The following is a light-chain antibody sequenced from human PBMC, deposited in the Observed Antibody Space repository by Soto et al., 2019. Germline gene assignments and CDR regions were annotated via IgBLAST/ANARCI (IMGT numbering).Light chain of an antibody. J-gene: IGLJ2*01. CDR2: LNSDGSH. CDR1: SGHSSYA. V-gene: IGLV4-69*01. Sequence: QSVLTQSPSASASLGASVKLTCTLSSGHSSYAIAWHQQQPEKGPRYLMKLNSDGSHSKGDGIPDRFSGSSSGAERYLTISSLQSEDVADYYCQIWGTGTYVVFGGGTKLTVL. CDR3: QIWGTGTYVV.